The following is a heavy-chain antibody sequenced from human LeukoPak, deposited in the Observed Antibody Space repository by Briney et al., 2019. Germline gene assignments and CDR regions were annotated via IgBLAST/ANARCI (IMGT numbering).Heavy chain of an antibody. D-gene: IGHD2-2*01. J-gene: IGHJ5*02. CDR2: ISGSGGST. CDR3: AKRPERGYCSSTSCYNWFDP. Sequence: GSLRLSCAASGFTFSSYPMSWVRQAPGKGLEWVSAISGSGGSTYYADSVKGRFTISRDNSKNTLYLQMNSLRAEDTAVYYCAKRPERGYCSSTSCYNWFDPWGQGTLVTVSS. CDR1: GFTFSSYP. V-gene: IGHV3-23*01.